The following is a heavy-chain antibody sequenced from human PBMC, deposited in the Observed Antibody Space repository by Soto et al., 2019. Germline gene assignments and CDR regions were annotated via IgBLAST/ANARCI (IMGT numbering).Heavy chain of an antibody. D-gene: IGHD7-27*01. Sequence: SETLSLTCVVSGGSLSDYFWSWIRQPPGMALEWIGEINHLGSINYNPSLKSRVTMSVDTSKNQFSLKLSSVTAADTAVYYCANWGAYYYYGMDVWGQGTTVTVSS. CDR2: INHLGSI. V-gene: IGHV4-34*01. J-gene: IGHJ6*02. CDR1: GGSLSDYF. CDR3: ANWGAYYYYGMDV.